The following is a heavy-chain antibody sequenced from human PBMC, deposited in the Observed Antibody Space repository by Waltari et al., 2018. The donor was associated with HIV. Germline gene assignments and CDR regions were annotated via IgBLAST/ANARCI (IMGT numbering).Heavy chain of an antibody. CDR2: INHSGGI. D-gene: IGHD5-12*01. J-gene: IGHJ4*02. CDR3: ARRERATIHPFDY. CDR1: GGTFSGYY. Sequence: QVQLQQWGAGLLKPSETLSLTCAVYGGTFSGYYWSWIRQAPGKGLEWIGEINHSGGIKYNPSLKSRVTRAVYTSKNQFSLKLTSVGAADTAVYYCARRERATIHPFDYLGQGTLVTVSS. V-gene: IGHV4-34*02.